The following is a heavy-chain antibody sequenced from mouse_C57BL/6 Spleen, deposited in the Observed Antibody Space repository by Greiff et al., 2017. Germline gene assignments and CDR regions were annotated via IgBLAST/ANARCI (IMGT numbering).Heavy chain of an antibody. D-gene: IGHD3-2*02. Sequence: EVKLMESEGGLVQPGSSMKLSCTASGFTFSDYYMAWVRQVPEKGLEWVANINSDGSSTYYLSTLKSRFIISRDNAKNILYLQMSSLKSEDTATYYCARVQTAQATYYFEYRGQGTTLTVYS. V-gene: IGHV5-16*01. CDR2: INSDGSST. CDR1: GFTFSDYY. CDR3: ARVQTAQATYYFEY. J-gene: IGHJ2*01.